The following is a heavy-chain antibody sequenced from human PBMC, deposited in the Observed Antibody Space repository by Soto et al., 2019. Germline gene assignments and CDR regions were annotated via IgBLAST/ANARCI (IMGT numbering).Heavy chain of an antibody. V-gene: IGHV4-39*01. D-gene: IGHD4-4*01. Sequence: QLQLQESGPGLVKPSETLSLTCTVSGGSISSSSYYWGWIRQPPGKGLEWIGSIYYSGSTYYNPSLKSRVTISVDTSKNQFSLKLSSVTAADTAVYYCARQSPYRYYYGMDVWGQGTTVTVSS. J-gene: IGHJ6*02. CDR2: IYYSGST. CDR1: GGSISSSSYY. CDR3: ARQSPYRYYYGMDV.